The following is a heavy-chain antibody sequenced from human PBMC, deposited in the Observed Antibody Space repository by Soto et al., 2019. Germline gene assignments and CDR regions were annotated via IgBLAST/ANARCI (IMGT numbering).Heavy chain of an antibody. D-gene: IGHD2-15*01. CDR1: GYTFTGYY. Sequence: QVQLVQSGAEVKKPGASVKVSCKASGYTFTGYYMHWVRQAPGQGLEWMGWINPNSGGTNYAQKFQGWVTMTRDTSISTAYMELSRLRSDDTAVYYCVRGADIVVVVAATLSSWFDPWGQGTLVTVSS. CDR2: INPNSGGT. CDR3: VRGADIVVVVAATLSSWFDP. V-gene: IGHV1-2*04. J-gene: IGHJ5*02.